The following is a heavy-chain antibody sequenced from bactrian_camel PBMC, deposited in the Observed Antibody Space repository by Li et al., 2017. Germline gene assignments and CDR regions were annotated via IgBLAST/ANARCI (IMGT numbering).Heavy chain of an antibody. CDR2: IDGDGTT. J-gene: IGHJ4*01. CDR3: AVTIRCSHRTDDYGFEY. Sequence: HVQLVESGGGSVQAGRSLRLSCAVSGYTYSGYCMAWFRQAPGKEREGVAAIDGDGTTVYADSVKGRFTISKDNTKNTLYLQMNDLKPEDTAMYYCAVTIRCSHRTDDYGFEYWDKGTQVTVS. D-gene: IGHD5*01. V-gene: IGHV3S26*01. CDR1: GYTYSGYC.